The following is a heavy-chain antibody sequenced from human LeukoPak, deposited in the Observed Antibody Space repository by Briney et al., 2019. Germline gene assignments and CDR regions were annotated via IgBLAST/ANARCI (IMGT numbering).Heavy chain of an antibody. CDR1: GGSISGSSYY. CDR2: ISYSGST. V-gene: IGHV4-39*01. J-gene: IGHJ4*02. Sequence: PSETLSLTRTVSGGSISGSSYYWGWSRQPPGEGLEWIGSISYSGSTYYNPSLKSRVTISVDTSKNQFSLKLSSVTAADTAVYYCARRLVPATPGHYWGQGTLVTISS. D-gene: IGHD2-15*01. CDR3: ARRLVPATPGHY.